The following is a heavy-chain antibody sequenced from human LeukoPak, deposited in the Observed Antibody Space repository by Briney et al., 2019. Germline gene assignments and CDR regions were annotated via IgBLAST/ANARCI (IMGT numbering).Heavy chain of an antibody. D-gene: IGHD1-26*01. CDR2: IYYSESA. Sequence: PSETLSLTCTVSGGSISSYYWSWIRQPPGKGLEWIGYIYYSESANYNPSLKSRVTISVDTSENQFSLKLSSVTAADTAVYYCARRGGSPLGAFDIWGQGTMVTVSS. J-gene: IGHJ3*02. CDR3: ARRGGSPLGAFDI. CDR1: GGSISSYY. V-gene: IGHV4-59*01.